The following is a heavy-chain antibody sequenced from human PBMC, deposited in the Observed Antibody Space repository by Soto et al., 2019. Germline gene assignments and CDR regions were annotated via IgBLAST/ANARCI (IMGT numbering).Heavy chain of an antibody. J-gene: IGHJ3*02. V-gene: IGHV3-23*01. CDR2: ISGSGGST. D-gene: IGHD2-2*01. Sequence: GGSLRLSCAASGFTFSSYAMSWVRQAPGKGLEWVSAISGSGGSTYYADSVKGRFTISRDNSKNTLYLQMNSLRAEDTAVYYCAKSSVGQLLVGDAFDIWGQGTMVTVSS. CDR1: GFTFSSYA. CDR3: AKSSVGQLLVGDAFDI.